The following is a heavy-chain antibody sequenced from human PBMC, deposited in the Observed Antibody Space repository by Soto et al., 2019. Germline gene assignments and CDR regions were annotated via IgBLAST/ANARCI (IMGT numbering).Heavy chain of an antibody. CDR3: ARDWVAAPRAYNWFDP. Sequence: SVKVSCKASGGTFSSYAISWVRQAPGQGLEWMGGIIPIFGTANYAQKFQGRVTITADKSTSTAYMELSSLRSEDTAVYYCARDWVAAPRAYNWFDPWGQGTLVTVSS. CDR2: IIPIFGTA. V-gene: IGHV1-69*06. J-gene: IGHJ5*02. CDR1: GGTFSSYA. D-gene: IGHD6-6*01.